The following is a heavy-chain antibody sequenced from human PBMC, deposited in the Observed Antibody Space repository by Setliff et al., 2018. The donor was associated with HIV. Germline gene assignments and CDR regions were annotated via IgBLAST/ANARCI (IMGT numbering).Heavy chain of an antibody. CDR2: MHNSGST. J-gene: IGHJ4*02. D-gene: IGHD6-6*01. CDR1: GDSISSSAYY. Sequence: SETLSLTCTVSGDSISSSAYYWGWIRQPPGKGLGWIGSMHNSGSTYYNPSVKSRVTISVDTSKNQFSLKLTSVTAADTAVYYCARFSTSSGGTFDYWGQGTLVTVSS. CDR3: ARFSTSSGGTFDY. V-gene: IGHV4-39*07.